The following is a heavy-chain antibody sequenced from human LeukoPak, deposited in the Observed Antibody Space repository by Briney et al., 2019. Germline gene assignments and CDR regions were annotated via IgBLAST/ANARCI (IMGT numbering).Heavy chain of an antibody. CDR2: ISASGSTT. CDR3: ATLYGDYNWYFDL. CDR1: QLTFNRYV. V-gene: IGHV3-23*01. Sequence: GGSLRLSCTSSQLTFNRYVMAWVRQAPGKGLEWVSTISASGSTTYYADSVQGRFTISRDNSKNTLYLQMNSLRAEDTAVYYCATLYGDYNWYFDLWGRGTLVTASS. D-gene: IGHD4-17*01. J-gene: IGHJ2*01.